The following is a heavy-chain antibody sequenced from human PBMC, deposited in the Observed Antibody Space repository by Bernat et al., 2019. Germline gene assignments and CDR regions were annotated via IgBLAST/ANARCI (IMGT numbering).Heavy chain of an antibody. CDR2: IYYSGST. D-gene: IGHD1-26*01. V-gene: IGHV4-59*01. CDR3: ARVGSRREWFDP. CDR1: GGSISSYY. J-gene: IGHJ5*02. Sequence: QVQLQESGPGLVKPSETLSLTCTVSGGSISSYYWSWIRQPPGKGLEWIGYIYYSGSTNYNPSLKSRVTISVDTSKNQFSLKLSSVTAADTAVYYCARVGSRREWFDPWGQGTLVTVSS.